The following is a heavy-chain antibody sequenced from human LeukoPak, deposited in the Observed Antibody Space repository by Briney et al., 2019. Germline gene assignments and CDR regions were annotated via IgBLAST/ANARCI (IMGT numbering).Heavy chain of an antibody. CDR1: GFTFSSYS. CDR3: VRDPNALDY. V-gene: IGHV3-48*01. J-gene: IGHJ4*02. Sequence: GGSLRLSCVASGFTFSSYSMNWVRQAPGRGLEWVSYVRSSGNTLYYADSVKGRFTISRDNAKNSLYLQMNSLRAEDTAVYYCVRDPNALDYWGQGTLVTVSS. CDR2: VRSSGNTL. D-gene: IGHD2-2*01.